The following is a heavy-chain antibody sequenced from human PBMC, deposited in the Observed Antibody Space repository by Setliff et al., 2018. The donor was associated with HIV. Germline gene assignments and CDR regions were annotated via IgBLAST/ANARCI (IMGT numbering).Heavy chain of an antibody. Sequence: SETLSLTCIVSGGSFSSSSYSWGWIRLPPGKGLEWIGSIDYSGSAYYSPSLKSRVTISVDTSKNQFSLKLSSVTAADTAVYYCARQGQLGSEWGQGTLVTVSS. CDR3: ARQGQLGSE. V-gene: IGHV4-39*01. CDR2: IDYSGSA. CDR1: GGSFSSSSYS. D-gene: IGHD1-1*01. J-gene: IGHJ4*02.